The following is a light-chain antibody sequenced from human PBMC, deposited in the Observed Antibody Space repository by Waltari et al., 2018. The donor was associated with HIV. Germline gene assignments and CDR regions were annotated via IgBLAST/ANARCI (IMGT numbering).Light chain of an antibody. Sequence: DIQLTLSPSFLSASVGDRVPTTFRASQGISSYLAWYQQKPWKAPKLLFSSASTLQSGVPSRFSGRGSGTEFTLTISSLQPEDFATYYCQQIDSYPSPCTFGPGTKVDFK. J-gene: IGKJ3*01. V-gene: IGKV1-9*01. CDR1: QGISSY. CDR3: QQIDSYPSPCT. CDR2: SAS.